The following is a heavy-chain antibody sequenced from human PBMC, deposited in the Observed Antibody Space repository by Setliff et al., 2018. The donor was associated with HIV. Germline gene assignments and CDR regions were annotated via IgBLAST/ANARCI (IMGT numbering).Heavy chain of an antibody. V-gene: IGHV3-48*01. J-gene: IGHJ5*02. Sequence: PGGSLRLSCAASGFSVSGNYMSWVRQAPGEGLEWISYINDVSTTIYYADSVRGRFTISRDNAKNSLFLQLTSLRVEDTAIYYCARDRDIVSTMENWFDPWGQGTLVTVSS. CDR1: GFSVSGNY. CDR2: INDVSTTI. D-gene: IGHD5-12*01. CDR3: ARDRDIVSTMENWFDP.